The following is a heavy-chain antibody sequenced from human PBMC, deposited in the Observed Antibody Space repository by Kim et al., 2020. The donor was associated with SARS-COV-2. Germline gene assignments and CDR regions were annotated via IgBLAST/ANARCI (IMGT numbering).Heavy chain of an antibody. CDR1: GFTFSNYA. J-gene: IGHJ4*02. CDR3: ARENRFLEWLLSNYFDY. D-gene: IGHD3-3*01. CDR2: ISGSGGST. Sequence: GGSLRLSCAASGFTFSNYAMSWVRQAPGKGLEWVSAISGSGGSTYYADSVKGRFTISRDNSKNTLYLQMNSLRAEDTAVYYCARENRFLEWLLSNYFDYWGQGTLVTVSS. V-gene: IGHV3-23*01.